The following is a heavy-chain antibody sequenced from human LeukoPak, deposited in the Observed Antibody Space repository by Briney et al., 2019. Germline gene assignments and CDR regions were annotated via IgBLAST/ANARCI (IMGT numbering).Heavy chain of an antibody. CDR1: GYTVTDHY. Sequence: GASVKVSCKASGYTVTDHYMHWARQAPGQGLEWMGWINPKNGGTKYAQKFQGRVTVTRDTSISTANMELNRLTSDDTAVYYCARGSLLLSSSNWPLEYWGQGTLVTASS. D-gene: IGHD6-13*01. V-gene: IGHV1-2*02. CDR2: INPKNGGT. J-gene: IGHJ4*02. CDR3: ARGSLLLSSSNWPLEY.